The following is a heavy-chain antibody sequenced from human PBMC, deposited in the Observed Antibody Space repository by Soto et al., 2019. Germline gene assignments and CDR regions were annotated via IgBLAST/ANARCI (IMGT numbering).Heavy chain of an antibody. CDR2: ILGGSAAT. CDR1: GFNFRGYS. Sequence: EVQLLESGGGLVQPGESLRLSCAASGFNFRGYSMTWVRQAPGQGLEWVSSILGGSAATYYADSVRGRFTISRDDSKNMLYLQMHGLRAEDTAMYYCAKDRHPDGFWPFDHWGQGTLITVSS. V-gene: IGHV3-23*01. CDR3: AKDRHPDGFWPFDH. D-gene: IGHD3-3*01. J-gene: IGHJ4*02.